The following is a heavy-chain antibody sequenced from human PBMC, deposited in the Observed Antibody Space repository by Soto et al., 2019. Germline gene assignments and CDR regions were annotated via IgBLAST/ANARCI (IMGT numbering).Heavy chain of an antibody. V-gene: IGHV1-18*01. CDR2: ISGYNGNT. CDR3: ARSDQYFDWLPQSPYYFDY. D-gene: IGHD3-9*01. CDR1: GYTFTSYG. Sequence: QVQLVQSGAEVKKPGASVKVSCKASGYTFTSYGISWVRQAPGQGLEWMGWISGYNGNTKYAQKLQGRVTMTTDTXMSXAXMELRSLRSDDTAVYYCARSDQYFDWLPQSPYYFDYWGQGTLVTVSS. J-gene: IGHJ4*02.